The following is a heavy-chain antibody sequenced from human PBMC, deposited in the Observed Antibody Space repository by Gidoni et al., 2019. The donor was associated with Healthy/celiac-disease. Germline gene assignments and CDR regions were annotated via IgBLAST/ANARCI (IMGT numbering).Heavy chain of an antibody. D-gene: IGHD2-15*01. CDR3: ARSGSFRYSYYFDY. Sequence: QLQLQESGPGLVKPSETLSPTRHVSGGPISRSSYYWGGIRQPPGKGREWSGSIYYSGSTYYTPSLNSRVTISVDTSKNQFSLKLSFVTAADTAVYYCARSGSFRYSYYFDYWGQGTLVTVSS. CDR2: IYYSGST. V-gene: IGHV4-39*01. CDR1: GGPISRSSYY. J-gene: IGHJ4*02.